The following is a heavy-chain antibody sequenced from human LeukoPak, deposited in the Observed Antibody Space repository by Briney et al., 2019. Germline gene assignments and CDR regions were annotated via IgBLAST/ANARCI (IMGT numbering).Heavy chain of an antibody. CDR3: ARGATAGRFSLRPTGAYYMDV. Sequence: ASVKVSCKASGYTFTGYYMHWVRQAPGQGLEWMGWINPNSGGTNCAQRFQGRVTMTRDTSINTAYMELSSLRFDDTAVYYCARGATAGRFSLRPTGAYYMDVWGKGTTVTVSS. J-gene: IGHJ6*03. D-gene: IGHD6-13*01. CDR1: GYTFTGYY. CDR2: INPNSGGT. V-gene: IGHV1-2*02.